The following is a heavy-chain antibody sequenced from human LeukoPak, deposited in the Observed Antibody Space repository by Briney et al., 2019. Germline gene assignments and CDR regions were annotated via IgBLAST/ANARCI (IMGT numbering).Heavy chain of an antibody. V-gene: IGHV4-31*03. CDR3: ARIPAGVNAWYYFDS. Sequence: PSQTLSLTCTVSGGSLRNGGFYWSWIRQHPGKGLEWIGYVYYSGSTSYNPSLKSRVTISVDTSKNQFSLRLTSVTSADTAVFYCARIPAGVNAWYYFDSWGQGTLVTVSS. CDR1: GGSLRNGGFY. J-gene: IGHJ4*02. D-gene: IGHD4-23*01. CDR2: VYYSGST.